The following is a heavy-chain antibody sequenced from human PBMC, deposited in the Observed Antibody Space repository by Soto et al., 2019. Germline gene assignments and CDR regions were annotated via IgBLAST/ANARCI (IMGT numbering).Heavy chain of an antibody. V-gene: IGHV2-5*01. CDR3: GNRSPDTSAEP. CDR1: GVSVSTTGAG. Sequence: QITLKESGPPLVKATQTLTLTCTFSGVSVSTTGAGVGWIRQPPGKALEWLAFIYFNDDKRYSPSLKNRLTITKDTAKNQVVLTMTNMDPVDTGTYYCGNRSPDTSAEPWGQGTLVTVSS. J-gene: IGHJ5*02. D-gene: IGHD3-9*01. CDR2: IYFNDDK.